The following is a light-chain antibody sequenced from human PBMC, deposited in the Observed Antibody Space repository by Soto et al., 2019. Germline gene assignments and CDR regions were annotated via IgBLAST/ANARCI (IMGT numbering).Light chain of an antibody. CDR3: QQSYNVPRT. CDR2: AAI. J-gene: IGKJ2*01. CDR1: QSIANF. Sequence: DIQMTQSPSSLSASVGDRVTITCRASQSIANFLNWYQQKPGKAPQRLVYAAISLKSGVPSRFSGSGSGTDFSLTISRLQPEDLATYYCQQSYNVPRTFGQGTNVEIK. V-gene: IGKV1-39*01.